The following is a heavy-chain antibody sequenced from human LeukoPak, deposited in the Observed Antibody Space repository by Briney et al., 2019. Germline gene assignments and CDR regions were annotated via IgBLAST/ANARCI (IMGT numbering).Heavy chain of an antibody. D-gene: IGHD3-10*01. CDR3: ARQSYTAYYYYGMDV. Sequence: SETLSLTCTVSGGSISSYYWSWIRQPPGKGLECLGNIYYSGSTDYNPSLKSRVTISVDTSKNQFSLRLSSVTAADTAVYYCARQSYTAYYYYGMDVWGQGTTVAVSS. CDR1: GGSISSYY. V-gene: IGHV4-59*08. CDR2: IYYSGST. J-gene: IGHJ6*02.